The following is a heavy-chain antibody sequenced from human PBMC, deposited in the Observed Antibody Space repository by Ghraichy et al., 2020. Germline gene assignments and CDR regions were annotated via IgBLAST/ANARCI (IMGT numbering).Heavy chain of an antibody. D-gene: IGHD1-20*01. Sequence: SQTLSLTCTVSGGSISSYYWSWIRQPPGKGLEWIGYIYYSGSTNYNPSLKSRVTISVDTSKNQFSLKLSSVTAADTAVYYCARDTGRITGMGRYYYGMDVWGQGTTVTVSS. CDR2: IYYSGST. CDR3: ARDTGRITGMGRYYYGMDV. CDR1: GGSISSYY. J-gene: IGHJ6*02. V-gene: IGHV4-59*01.